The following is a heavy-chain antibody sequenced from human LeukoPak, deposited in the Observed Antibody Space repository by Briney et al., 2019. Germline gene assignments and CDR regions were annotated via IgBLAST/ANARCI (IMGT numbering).Heavy chain of an antibody. J-gene: IGHJ4*02. CDR1: GGSFSGYY. V-gene: IGHV4-34*01. CDR2: INHSGST. D-gene: IGHD2-15*01. Sequence: SETLSLTCAVYGGSFSGYYWGWIRQPPGKGLEWIGEINHSGSTNYNPSLKSRVTISVDTSKNQFSLKLSSVTAADTAVYYCARSRYCSGGSCYSAAVVLDYWGQGTLVTVSS. CDR3: ARSRYCSGGSCYSAAVVLDY.